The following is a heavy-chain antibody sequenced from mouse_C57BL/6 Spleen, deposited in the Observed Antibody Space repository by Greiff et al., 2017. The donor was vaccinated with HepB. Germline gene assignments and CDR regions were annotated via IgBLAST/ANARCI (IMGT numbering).Heavy chain of an antibody. Sequence: QVQLQQPGAELVMPGASVKLSCKASGYTFTSYWMHWVKQRPGQGLEWIGEIDPSDSYTNYNQKFKGKSTLTVDKSSSTAYMQLRSLTSEDSAVYYCARSGLLRGGRYFDVWGTGTTVTVSS. D-gene: IGHD1-1*01. CDR3: ARSGLLRGGRYFDV. CDR1: GYTFTSYW. CDR2: IDPSDSYT. V-gene: IGHV1-69*01. J-gene: IGHJ1*03.